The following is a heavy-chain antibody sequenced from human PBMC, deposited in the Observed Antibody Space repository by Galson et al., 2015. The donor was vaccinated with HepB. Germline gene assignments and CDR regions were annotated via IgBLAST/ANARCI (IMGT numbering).Heavy chain of an antibody. D-gene: IGHD3-9*01. CDR3: VKNRGKRSGDWSLG. Sequence: SLRIACAGSGFTFSSFAMPWVRQASGTGPEYVLAFGSNGNRRHYTDSVKGRFTISRDNSKSMLFLLMSSLKPEDTAMYYCVKNRGKRSGDWSLGWGQGTLVSVSS. CDR2: FGSNGNRR. J-gene: IGHJ4*02. V-gene: IGHV3-64D*06. CDR1: GFTFSSFA.